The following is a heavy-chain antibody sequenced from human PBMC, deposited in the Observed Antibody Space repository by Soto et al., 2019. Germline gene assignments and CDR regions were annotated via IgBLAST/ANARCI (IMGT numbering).Heavy chain of an antibody. Sequence: SRTLSLTCAISGDSVSSDITSWNWIRQSPSRGLEWLGRTYYRSKWFHDYAASVKSRITINPDTSKNQFSLELNSMTPEDTAVYYCARGNALDVWGQGTVVTV. CDR3: ARGNALDV. J-gene: IGHJ3*01. D-gene: IGHD3-10*01. CDR2: TYYRSKWFH. V-gene: IGHV6-1*01. CDR1: GDSVSSDITS.